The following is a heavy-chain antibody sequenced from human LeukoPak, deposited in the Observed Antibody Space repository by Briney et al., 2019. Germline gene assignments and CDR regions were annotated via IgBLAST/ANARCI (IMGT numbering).Heavy chain of an antibody. CDR1: GGTFSSYA. Sequence: SVKVSCKASGGTFSSYAISWVRQAPGQGLEWMGGIIPIFGTANYAQKFQGRVTITADESTRTAYMELSRLRSEDTAVYYCAVASRHRSGSYSTDDWGEGTLVTVSS. CDR2: IIPIFGTA. D-gene: IGHD3-10*01. CDR3: AVASRHRSGSYSTDD. J-gene: IGHJ4*02. V-gene: IGHV1-69*01.